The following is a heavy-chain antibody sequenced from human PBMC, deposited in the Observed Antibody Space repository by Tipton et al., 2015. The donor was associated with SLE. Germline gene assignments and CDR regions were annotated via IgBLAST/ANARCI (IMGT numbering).Heavy chain of an antibody. V-gene: IGHV3-23*01. D-gene: IGHD5-12*01. Sequence: SLRLSCAASGFSISSYAMSWVRQAPGKGLEWVSGISGSGATTHYADSVKGRFTISRDSAKNTLYLQMNSLRAEDTAIYYCARPHYSGYEGGYFDYWGQGTLVTVSS. J-gene: IGHJ4*02. CDR2: ISGSGATT. CDR3: ARPHYSGYEGGYFDY. CDR1: GFSISSYA.